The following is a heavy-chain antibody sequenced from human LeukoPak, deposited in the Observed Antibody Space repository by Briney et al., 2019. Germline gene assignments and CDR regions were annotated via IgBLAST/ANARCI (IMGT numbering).Heavy chain of an antibody. CDR2: IYYSGST. J-gene: IGHJ4*02. D-gene: IGHD2-21*01. CDR3: ARGCGREDPFDY. CDR1: GGSISSGGYY. Sequence: PSETLSLTCTVSGGSISSGGYYWSWIRQHPGKGLEWIGHIYYSGSTYYNPSLKSRVTISVDTSKNQFSLKLSSVTAADTAVYYCARGCGREDPFDYWGQGTLVTVSS. V-gene: IGHV4-31*03.